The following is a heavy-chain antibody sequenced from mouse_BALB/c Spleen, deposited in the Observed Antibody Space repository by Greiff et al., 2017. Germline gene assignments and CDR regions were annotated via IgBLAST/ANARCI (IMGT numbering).Heavy chain of an antibody. D-gene: IGHD2-14*01. V-gene: IGHV5-17*02. J-gene: IGHJ4*01. CDR1: GFTFSSFG. Sequence: EVHLVESGGGLVQPGGSRKLSCAASGFTFSSFGMHWVRQAPEKGLEWVAYISSGSSTIYYADTVKGRFTISRDNPKNTLFLQMTSLRSEDTAMYYCARERYDDAMDYWGQGTSVTVSS. CDR3: ARERYDDAMDY. CDR2: ISSGSSTI.